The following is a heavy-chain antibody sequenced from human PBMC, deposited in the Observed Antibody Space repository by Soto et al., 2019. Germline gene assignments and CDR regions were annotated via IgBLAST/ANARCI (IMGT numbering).Heavy chain of an antibody. D-gene: IGHD6-13*01. J-gene: IGHJ5*02. CDR1: GFTFSTYS. V-gene: IGHV3-48*02. Sequence: EMQLVESGGGLVQPGGSLRLSCAASGFTFSTYSMNWVRQAPGKGLEWISYITSSSTTIFYADSVKDRFTISRDNAKNSLYLQMNSLRDEDTSVYYCARDNGIAGSFDPWGQGTLVTVSS. CDR2: ITSSSTTI. CDR3: ARDNGIAGSFDP.